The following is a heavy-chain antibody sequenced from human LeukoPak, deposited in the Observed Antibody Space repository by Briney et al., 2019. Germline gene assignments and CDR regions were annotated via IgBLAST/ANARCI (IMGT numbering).Heavy chain of an antibody. Sequence: PGRSLRLSCAASGFTFSSYGMHWVRQAPGKGLEWVAVIWYDGSNKYYADSVKGRFTISRDNSKNTLYLQMNSLRVEDTAIYYCAKDSYVSGRPLHTFDVWGQGTMVTVSS. J-gene: IGHJ3*01. V-gene: IGHV3-33*06. CDR1: GFTFSSYG. CDR3: AKDSYVSGRPLHTFDV. D-gene: IGHD3-10*01. CDR2: IWYDGSNK.